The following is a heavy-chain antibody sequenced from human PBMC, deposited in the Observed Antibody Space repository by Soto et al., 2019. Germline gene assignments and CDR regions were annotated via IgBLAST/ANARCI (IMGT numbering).Heavy chain of an antibody. Sequence: ASVKVSCKASGYTFTSYGISWVRQAPGQGLEWMGWISAYNGNTNYAQKLQGRVTMTTDTSTSTAYMELRSLRSDDTAVYYCARDRGIAVAGKNLYYYYYGMDVWGQGTTVTVSS. D-gene: IGHD6-19*01. CDR1: GYTFTSYG. V-gene: IGHV1-18*01. J-gene: IGHJ6*02. CDR2: ISAYNGNT. CDR3: ARDRGIAVAGKNLYYYYYGMDV.